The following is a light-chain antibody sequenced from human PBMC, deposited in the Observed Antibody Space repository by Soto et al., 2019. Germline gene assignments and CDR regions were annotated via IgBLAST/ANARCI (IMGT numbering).Light chain of an antibody. CDR1: SSDVGGYNS. J-gene: IGLJ2*01. V-gene: IGLV2-14*01. CDR3: SSYTNGIPVV. Sequence: QSALTQPASVSGSPGQSITISCTGTSSDVGGYNSVSWYQLHPRTAPKLMIYDVTNRPSGVSNRFSGSKSGNTASLTISGLQPEDEADYYCSSYTNGIPVVFGGGTKLTVL. CDR2: DVT.